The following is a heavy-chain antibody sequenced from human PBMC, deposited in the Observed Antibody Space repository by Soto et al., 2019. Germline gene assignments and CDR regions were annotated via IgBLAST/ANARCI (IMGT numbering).Heavy chain of an antibody. J-gene: IGHJ5*02. CDR2: IYYTGTT. CDR1: GDSVSRGSYY. D-gene: IGHD4-17*01. V-gene: IGHV4-61*03. CDR3: ARVDYGDYPWFDP. Sequence: QVQLQESGPGLAKPSETLSLTCTVSGDSVSRGSYYWSWIRQPPGKGLDWIGYIYYTGTTKYNPSLKSRVTISIDTSKNHFSLKLTSVTAADTAFYYCARVDYGDYPWFDPWGQGTLVTVSS.